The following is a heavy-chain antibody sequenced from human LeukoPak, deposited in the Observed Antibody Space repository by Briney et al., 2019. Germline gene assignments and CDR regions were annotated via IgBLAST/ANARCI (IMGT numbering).Heavy chain of an antibody. CDR1: GFTVSSIY. Sequence: GGSLRLSCAASGFTVSSIYMSWVRQAPGKGLEWVSAISADAVDTFYAPSVKGRFTISRDNSKNTLYLQINSLRAEDTAIYYCAKDVWWSVSWGQGTLVTVSS. CDR2: ISADAVDT. CDR3: AKDVWWSVS. V-gene: IGHV3-23*01. J-gene: IGHJ5*02. D-gene: IGHD2-8*02.